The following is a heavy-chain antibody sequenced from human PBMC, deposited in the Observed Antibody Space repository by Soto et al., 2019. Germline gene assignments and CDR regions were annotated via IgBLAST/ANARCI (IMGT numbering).Heavy chain of an antibody. CDR1: GYTYISYS. V-gene: IGHV1-3*01. Sequence: ASVKVSCKASGYTYISYSMHWVRQAPGQRLEWMGWINVGNGNTKYSQNFQGRVTMTTDTSTSTAYMELRSLRSDDTAVYYCARDRYDSSGYYPDWFDPWGQGTLVTVSS. J-gene: IGHJ5*02. CDR3: ARDRYDSSGYYPDWFDP. CDR2: INVGNGNT. D-gene: IGHD3-22*01.